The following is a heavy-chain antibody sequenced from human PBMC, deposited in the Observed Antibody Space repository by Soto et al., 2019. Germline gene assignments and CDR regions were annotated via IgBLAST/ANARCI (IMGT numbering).Heavy chain of an antibody. CDR2: IYYSGST. V-gene: IGHV4-59*01. CDR3: AREAVKDDFWSGYYSPYYYYYLDV. D-gene: IGHD3-3*01. J-gene: IGHJ6*03. CDR1: GGSLSRYF. Sequence: QVQLQESGPGLVKPSETLSLTCTVSGGSLSRYFWSWIRQPPGKGLEWIGYIYYSGSTTYNPSLKGRVTISVDTSKNQFSLNLRSATAADTAVYYCAREAVKDDFWSGYYSPYYYYYLDVWGKGTTVTVSS.